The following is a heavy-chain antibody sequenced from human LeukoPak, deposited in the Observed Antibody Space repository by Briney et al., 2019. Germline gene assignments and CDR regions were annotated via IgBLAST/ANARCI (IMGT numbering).Heavy chain of an antibody. Sequence: ASVKVSCKASGYTFTSYGISWVRQAPGQGLEWMGWISAYNGNTNYAQKLQGRVTMTTDTSTSTAYMELRSLRSDDTAVYYCARDVLVVAANNWYFDLWGQGTLVTVSS. D-gene: IGHD2-15*01. CDR3: ARDVLVVAANNWYFDL. CDR2: ISAYNGNT. CDR1: GYTFTSYG. V-gene: IGHV1-18*01. J-gene: IGHJ2*01.